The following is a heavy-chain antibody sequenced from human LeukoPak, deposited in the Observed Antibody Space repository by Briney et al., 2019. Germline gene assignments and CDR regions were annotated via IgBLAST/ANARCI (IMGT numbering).Heavy chain of an antibody. Sequence: ASVKVSCKASGYTFTKSGISWVRQAPGQGLEWMGWISGYDGNTNFAQKFQGRVTMTTDTSTSTAYMELSSLRSEDTAVYYCATDGSRISPYYYMDVWGKGTTVTVSS. CDR1: GYTFTKSG. J-gene: IGHJ6*03. CDR2: ISGYDGNT. V-gene: IGHV1-18*01. CDR3: ATDGSRISPYYYMDV.